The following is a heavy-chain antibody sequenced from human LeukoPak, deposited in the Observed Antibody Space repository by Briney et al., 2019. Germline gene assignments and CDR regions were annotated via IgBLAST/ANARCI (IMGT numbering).Heavy chain of an antibody. J-gene: IGHJ2*01. D-gene: IGHD2-15*01. CDR1: GGSISSGGYY. CDR2: IYYSGST. Sequence: SQTLSLTCTVSGGSISSGGYYWSWIRQHPGKGLEWIGYIYYSGSTNYNPSLNSRVTISVDTSKNQFSLRLNSVTAADTAVYYCARQQDPSHWYFDLWGRGTPVTVSS. V-gene: IGHV4-31*03. CDR3: ARQQDPSHWYFDL.